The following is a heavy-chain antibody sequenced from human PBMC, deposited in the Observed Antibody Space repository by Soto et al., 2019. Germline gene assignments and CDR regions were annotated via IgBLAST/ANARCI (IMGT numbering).Heavy chain of an antibody. CDR2: IDNSGST. Sequence: SETLSLTCTVSGGSISNYFCNWIRLPAGKGLEWIGRIDNSGSTNYNPSLKSRITMSADTSRNQFSLKLNSVTAADTAVYYCARGGQDFWSGPFDYWGQGALVTVSS. CDR1: GGSISNYF. J-gene: IGHJ4*02. V-gene: IGHV4-4*07. D-gene: IGHD3-3*01. CDR3: ARGGQDFWSGPFDY.